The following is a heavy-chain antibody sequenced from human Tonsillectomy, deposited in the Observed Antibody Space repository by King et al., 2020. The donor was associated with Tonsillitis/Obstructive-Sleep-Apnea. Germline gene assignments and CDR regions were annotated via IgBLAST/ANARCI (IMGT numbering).Heavy chain of an antibody. CDR2: INQDGTEK. CDR1: GFTFSSYW. V-gene: IGHV3-7*01. J-gene: IGHJ3*02. CDR3: ARDMVNSIVLVPFDI. D-gene: IGHD3-22*01. Sequence: VQLVESGGGLVQPGKSLRLSCAASGFTFSSYWMTWVRQAPGKGLEWVANINQDGTEKYYVDSVKGRFIISRDNAKNSLYLQMNSLRAEDTAMYYCARDMVNSIVLVPFDIWGQGKMVAGSS.